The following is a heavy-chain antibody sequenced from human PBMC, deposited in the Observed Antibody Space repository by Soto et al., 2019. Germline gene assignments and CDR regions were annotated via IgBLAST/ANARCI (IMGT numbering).Heavy chain of an antibody. CDR2: MNTNSGNT. V-gene: IGHV1-8*01. CDR1: GYTFTSYD. J-gene: IGHJ6*02. D-gene: IGHD7-27*01. Sequence: QVQLVQSGAEVKKPGASVKVSCKASGYTFTSYDINWVRQATGQGLEWMGWMNTNSGNTGYAQKFQGRVTMTRNTSIGTAYMELSSLRSEDTAVYYCASLPWANYYYYGMDVWGQGTTVTVSS. CDR3: ASLPWANYYYYGMDV.